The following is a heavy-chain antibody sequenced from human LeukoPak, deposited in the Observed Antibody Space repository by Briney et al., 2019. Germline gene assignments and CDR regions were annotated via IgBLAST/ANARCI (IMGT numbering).Heavy chain of an antibody. CDR3: ARLGLHGSGTYYFFDY. J-gene: IGHJ4*02. CDR2: INAGNGNT. V-gene: IGHV1-3*01. D-gene: IGHD3-10*01. CDR1: GYTFTSYA. Sequence: ASVKVSCKASGYTFTSYAMHWVRQAPGQRLEWMGWINAGNGNTKYSQKFQGRVTITRDTSASTAYMELSSLRSDDTAVYFCARLGLHGSGTYYFFDYWGQGTLVTVSS.